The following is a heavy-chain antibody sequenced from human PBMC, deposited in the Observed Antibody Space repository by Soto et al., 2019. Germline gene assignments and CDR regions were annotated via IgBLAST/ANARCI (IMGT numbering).Heavy chain of an antibody. CDR3: ARDHLYCSGGSCYTRTDYYCGMDV. CDR2: NIPIFGTA. D-gene: IGHD2-15*01. Sequence: QVQLVQSGAEVKKPGSSVKVSCKASGGTFSSYAISWVRQAPGQGLEWMGGNIPIFGTANYAQKFQGRVTITSDESTSPAYMELRSLRSEDTAVYYCARDHLYCSGGSCYTRTDYYCGMDVWGQGTTVTVSS. V-gene: IGHV1-69*01. CDR1: GGTFSSYA. J-gene: IGHJ6*02.